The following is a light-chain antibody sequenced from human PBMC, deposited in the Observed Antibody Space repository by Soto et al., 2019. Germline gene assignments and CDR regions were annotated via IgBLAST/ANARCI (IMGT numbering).Light chain of an antibody. J-gene: IGKJ2*01. CDR1: QGISNY. Sequence: DIQMTQSPSSLSASVGDRVTITCRASQGISNYLSWSQQKPGKVPKLLIYASSTLQSGVPSRFSGSGSGTDFTLTISTLQPEDVAPYYCQMYTGAPHTFGQGTKLEIK. CDR2: ASS. V-gene: IGKV1-27*01. CDR3: QMYTGAPHT.